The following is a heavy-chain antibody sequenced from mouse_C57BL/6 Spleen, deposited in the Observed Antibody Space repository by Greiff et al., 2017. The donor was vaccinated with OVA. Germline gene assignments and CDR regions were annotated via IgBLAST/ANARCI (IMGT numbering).Heavy chain of an antibody. D-gene: IGHD1-1*01. CDR2: IRLKSDNYAT. Sequence: EVKVEESGGGLVQPGGSMKLSCVASGFTFSNYWMNWVRQSPEKGLEWVAQIRLKSDNYATHYAESVKGRFTISSDDSKSSVYLQMNNLRAEDTGIYYCTGQDGSSLYWYFDVWGTGTTVTVSS. CDR1: GFTFSNYW. J-gene: IGHJ1*03. V-gene: IGHV6-3*01. CDR3: TGQDGSSLYWYFDV.